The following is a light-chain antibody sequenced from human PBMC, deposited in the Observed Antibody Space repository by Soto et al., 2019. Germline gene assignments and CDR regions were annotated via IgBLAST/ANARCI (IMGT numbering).Light chain of an antibody. CDR1: SSDVGGYNY. V-gene: IGLV2-11*01. J-gene: IGLJ1*01. CDR2: DVS. Sequence: QSVLTQPRSVSVSPGQSVTISCTGTSSDVGGYNYVSWYQQHPGKAPKLMIYDVSKRPSGVPDRFSGSKSGNTASLTISGLQAEDEADYYCCSYAGSYFYVFGTGTKVTVL. CDR3: CSYAGSYFYV.